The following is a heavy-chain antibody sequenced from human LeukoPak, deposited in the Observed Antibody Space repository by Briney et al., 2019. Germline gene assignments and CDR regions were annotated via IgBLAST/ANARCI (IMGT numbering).Heavy chain of an antibody. J-gene: IGHJ4*02. CDR2: ISDSGGST. CDR3: ARHYVEMANDY. Sequence: GGSLRLSCSASGFPFSSYAMHWVRQAPGKGLEYVSAISDSGGSTYYADSVKGRFTISRDNSKNTLYLQMNSLRAEDTAVYYCARHYVEMANDYWDQGTLVTRS. CDR1: GFPFSSYA. V-gene: IGHV3-64*04. D-gene: IGHD5-24*01.